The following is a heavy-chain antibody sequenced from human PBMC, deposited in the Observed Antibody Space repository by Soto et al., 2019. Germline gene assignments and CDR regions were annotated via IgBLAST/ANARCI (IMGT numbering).Heavy chain of an antibody. CDR3: AKSRYSDSSGDFYDY. CDR1: GFTFTNYA. V-gene: IGHV3-23*01. D-gene: IGHD3-22*01. Sequence: PGGSLRLSCAASGFTFTNYALHWVRQAPGKGLEWVSSISGGGAGTYSADAVKGRFTISSDKSRNTVYLQMNSLRAEDTAVYYCAKSRYSDSSGDFYDYWGEGTRVTVSS. CDR2: ISGGGAGT. J-gene: IGHJ4*02.